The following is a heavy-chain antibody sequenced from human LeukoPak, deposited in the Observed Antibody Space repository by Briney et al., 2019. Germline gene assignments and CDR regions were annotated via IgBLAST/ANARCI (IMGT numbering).Heavy chain of an antibody. V-gene: IGHV3-48*04. CDR3: AREGLNWFDP. CDR2: ISSSGSTI. J-gene: IGHJ5*02. Sequence: GGSLRLSCAASGFTFSSSSMNWVRQAPGKGLEWVSYISSSGSTIYYADSVKGRFTISRDNAKNSLYLQMNSLRAEDTAVYYCAREGLNWFDPWGQGTLVTVSS. CDR1: GFTFSSSS.